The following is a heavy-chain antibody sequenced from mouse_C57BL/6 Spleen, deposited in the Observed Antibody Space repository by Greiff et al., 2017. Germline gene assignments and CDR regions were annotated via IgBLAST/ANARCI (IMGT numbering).Heavy chain of an antibody. V-gene: IGHV1-53*01. J-gene: IGHJ1*03. Sequence: QVQLKQPGTELVKPGASVKLSCKASGYTFTSYWMHWVKQRPGQGLEWIGNINPSNGGTNYNEKFKSKATLTVDKSSSTAYMQLSSLTSEDSAVYYCAITTVVAKGYFDVWGTGTTVTVSS. CDR3: AITTVVAKGYFDV. D-gene: IGHD1-1*01. CDR1: GYTFTSYW. CDR2: INPSNGGT.